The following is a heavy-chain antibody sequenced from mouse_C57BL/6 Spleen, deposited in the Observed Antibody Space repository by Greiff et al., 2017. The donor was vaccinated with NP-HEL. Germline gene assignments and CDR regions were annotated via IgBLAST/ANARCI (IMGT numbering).Heavy chain of an antibody. CDR1: GYAFSSSW. D-gene: IGHD3-1*01. CDR3: ARNGPWYFDV. V-gene: IGHV1-82*01. CDR2: IYPGDGDT. Sequence: QVQLQHSGPELVKPGASVKISCKASGYAFSSSWMNWVKQRPGKGLEWIGRIYPGDGDTNYNGKFKGKATLTADKSSSTAYMQLSSLTSEDSAVYFCARNGPWYFDVWGTGTTVTVSS. J-gene: IGHJ1*03.